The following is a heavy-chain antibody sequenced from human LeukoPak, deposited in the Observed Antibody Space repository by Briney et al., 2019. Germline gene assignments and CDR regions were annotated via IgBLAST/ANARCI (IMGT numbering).Heavy chain of an antibody. CDR2: IYYSGST. CDR1: GASISRSTNY. Sequence: PSETLSLTCTVSGASISRSTNYWGWIRQPPGKGLEWIGSIYYSGSTYYNPSLKSRVTISVDASKNQFSLKVSSVTAADTAVYYCARSSYSSNWSKDYWGQGTLVTVSS. D-gene: IGHD4-23*01. J-gene: IGHJ4*02. CDR3: ARSSYSSNWSKDY. V-gene: IGHV4-39*01.